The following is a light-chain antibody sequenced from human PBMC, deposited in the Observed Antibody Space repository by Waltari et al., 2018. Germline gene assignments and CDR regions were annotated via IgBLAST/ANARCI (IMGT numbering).Light chain of an antibody. Sequence: SVMTQPPPASGTPGQRVPISCSGSRSNVGMGPVNWYKQLPRTAPKLLIHSNDQRPSGVPDRFSGSRSGTSASLAIIGLQSEDEADYYCAAWDVNLNGVLFGGGTKLTVL. CDR3: AAWDVNLNGVL. J-gene: IGLJ3*02. CDR1: RSNVGMGP. V-gene: IGLV1-44*01. CDR2: SND.